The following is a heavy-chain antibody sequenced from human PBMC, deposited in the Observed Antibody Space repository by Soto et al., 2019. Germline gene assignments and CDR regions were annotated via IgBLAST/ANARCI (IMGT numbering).Heavy chain of an antibody. D-gene: IGHD3-22*01. CDR2: INHSGST. J-gene: IGHJ5*02. V-gene: IGHV4-34*01. CDR3: ARGTRSPPSSGGQINWFDP. CDR1: GGSFSGYY. Sequence: SETLSLTCAVYGGSFSGYYWSWIRQPPGKGLEWIGEINHSGSTNYNPSLKSRVTISVDTSKNQFSLKLSSVTAADTAVYYCARGTRSPPSSGGQINWFDPWGQGTLVTVSS.